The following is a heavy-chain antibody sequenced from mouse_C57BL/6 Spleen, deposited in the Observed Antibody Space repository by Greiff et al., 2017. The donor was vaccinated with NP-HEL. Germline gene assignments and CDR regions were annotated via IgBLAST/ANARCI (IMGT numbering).Heavy chain of an antibody. CDR1: GYTFTDYN. V-gene: IGHV1-18*01. CDR3: ARASYGNWFAY. J-gene: IGHJ3*01. CDR2: INPNNGGT. Sequence: EVQLQQSGPELVKPGASVKIPCKASGYTFTDYNMDWVKQSHGKSLEWIGDINPNNGGTIYNQKFKGKATLTVDKSSSTAYMELRSLTSEDTAVYYCARASYGNWFAYWGQGTLVTVSA. D-gene: IGHD2-1*01.